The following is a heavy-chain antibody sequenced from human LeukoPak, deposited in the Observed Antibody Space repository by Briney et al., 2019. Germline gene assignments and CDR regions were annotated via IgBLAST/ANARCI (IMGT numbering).Heavy chain of an antibody. Sequence: GGSLRLSCAASGFTFSSYSMNWVRQAPGKGLEWVSYISSSSDTIYYANSVKGRFTISRDNAKNSLYLQMNSLRAEDTAVYYCARDRRGAAAGDWGQGTMVTVSS. CDR3: ARDRRGAAAGD. CDR2: ISSSSDTI. CDR1: GFTFSSYS. D-gene: IGHD1-26*01. J-gene: IGHJ3*01. V-gene: IGHV3-48*04.